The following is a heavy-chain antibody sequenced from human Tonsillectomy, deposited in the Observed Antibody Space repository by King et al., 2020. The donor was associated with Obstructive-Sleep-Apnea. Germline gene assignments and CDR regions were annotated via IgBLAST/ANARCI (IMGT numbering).Heavy chain of an antibody. CDR1: GYSISTGNY. J-gene: IGHJ5*02. CDR2: IYHSGST. CDR3: ATVWEHPNWFDP. Sequence: VQLQESGPGLVKPSETLSLTCSVSGYSISTGNYWGWIRQPPGKGLEWIGSIYHSGSTYYNPSLKSRVTISVDTSKNQFSLKLTSVTAADTAVYYCATVWEHPNWFDPGGQGTLVTVSS. V-gene: IGHV4-38-2*02. D-gene: IGHD1-26*01.